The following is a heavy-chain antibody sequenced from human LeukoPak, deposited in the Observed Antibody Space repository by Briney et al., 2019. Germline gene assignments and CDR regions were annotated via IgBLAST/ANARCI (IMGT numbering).Heavy chain of an antibody. D-gene: IGHD3-3*01. J-gene: IGHJ5*02. V-gene: IGHV1-18*01. Sequence: GASVKVSCKASGYTFTSYGISWVRQAPGQGLEWMGWISAYNGNTNYAQKLQGRVTMTTDTSTSTAYMELRSLRSDGTAVYYCATTKYYDFWSGYLEIDPWGQGTLVTVSS. CDR1: GYTFTSYG. CDR3: ATTKYYDFWSGYLEIDP. CDR2: ISAYNGNT.